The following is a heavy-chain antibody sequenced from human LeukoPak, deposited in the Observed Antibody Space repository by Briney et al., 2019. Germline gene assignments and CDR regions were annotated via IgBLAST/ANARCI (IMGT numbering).Heavy chain of an antibody. J-gene: IGHJ5*02. Sequence: WETLSLTCTVSGDSMSSDYWSWIRQTPGKGLEWIGYIYHSGSTKYNVALKSRVTMSVDTSKNQFSLKLSSVTAADTAVYYCARLSTGYNNWFDPWGQGTLVTVSS. V-gene: IGHV4-59*01. D-gene: IGHD3-9*01. CDR2: IYHSGST. CDR3: ARLSTGYNNWFDP. CDR1: GDSMSSDY.